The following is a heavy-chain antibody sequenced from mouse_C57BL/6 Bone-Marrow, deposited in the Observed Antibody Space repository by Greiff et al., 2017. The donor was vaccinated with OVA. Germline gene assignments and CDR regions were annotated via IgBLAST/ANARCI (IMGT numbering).Heavy chain of an antibody. Sequence: DVQLVESGGGLVKPGGSLKLSCAASGFTFSDYGMHWVRQAPEKGLEWVAYISSGSSTIYYADTVKGRFTISRDNAKNTLFLQMTSLRSEDTAMYYCARGYYDFFAYWGQGTLVTVSA. CDR2: ISSGSSTI. CDR1: GFTFSDYG. V-gene: IGHV5-17*01. CDR3: ARGYYDFFAY. D-gene: IGHD1-1*01. J-gene: IGHJ3*01.